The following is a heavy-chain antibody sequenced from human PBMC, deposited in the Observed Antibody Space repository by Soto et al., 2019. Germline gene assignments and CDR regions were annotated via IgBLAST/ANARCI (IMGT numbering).Heavy chain of an antibody. D-gene: IGHD6-6*01. CDR1: GYTFTGYY. J-gene: IGHJ4*02. CDR3: ARMRQLAYRTDY. CDR2: INPNSGGT. V-gene: IGHV1-2*04. Sequence: GASVKVSCKASGYTFTGYYMHWVRQAPGQGLEWMGWINPNSGGTNYAQKFQGWVTMTRDTSISTAYMELSRLRSDDTAVYYCARMRQLAYRTDYWGQGTLVTVSS.